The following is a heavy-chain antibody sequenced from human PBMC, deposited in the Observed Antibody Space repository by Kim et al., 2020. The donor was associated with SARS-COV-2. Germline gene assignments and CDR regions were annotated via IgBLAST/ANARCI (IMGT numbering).Heavy chain of an antibody. V-gene: IGHV1-46*01. CDR3: ARDRGVLRYFDWSKFDY. D-gene: IGHD3-9*01. J-gene: IGHJ4*02. Sequence: ASVKVSCKASGYTFTSYYMHWVRQAPGQGLEWMGIINPSGGSTSYAQKFQGRVTMTRDTSTSTVYMELSSLRSEDTAVYYCARDRGVLRYFDWSKFDYWGQGTLVTVSS. CDR1: GYTFTSYY. CDR2: INPSGGST.